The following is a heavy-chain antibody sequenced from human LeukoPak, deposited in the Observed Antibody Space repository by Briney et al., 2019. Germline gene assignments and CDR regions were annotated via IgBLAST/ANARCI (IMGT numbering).Heavy chain of an antibody. CDR2: ITSSSSTI. CDR1: EFTFSGYA. J-gene: IGHJ4*02. D-gene: IGHD6-19*01. Sequence: GGSLRLSCAASEFTFSGYAMNWVRQAPGKGLEWISYITSSSSTIYYADSVKGRFTISRDNAKNSLYLQMNSLRAEDTAVYFCASGWLGVFDYWGQGTLVTVSS. V-gene: IGHV3-48*01. CDR3: ASGWLGVFDY.